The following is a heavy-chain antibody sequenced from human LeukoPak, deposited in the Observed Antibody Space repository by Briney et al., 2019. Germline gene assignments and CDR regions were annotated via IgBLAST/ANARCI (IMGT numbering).Heavy chain of an antibody. V-gene: IGHV3-23*01. CDR1: GFTFNSYA. CDR3: AKHQRGRYWLGY. D-gene: IGHD6-19*01. CDR2: ITTGGSWT. J-gene: IGHJ4*02. Sequence: AGGSLRLSCVASGFTFNSYAMSWVRQAPGKGLEWVSVITTGGSWTYYADSVKGRFTISRDDSKNTLVLQMNSLRAEDTAIYYCAKHQRGRYWLGYWGQGTLVTVSS.